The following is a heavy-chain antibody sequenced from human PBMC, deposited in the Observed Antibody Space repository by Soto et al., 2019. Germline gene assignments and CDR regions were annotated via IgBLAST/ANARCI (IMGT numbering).Heavy chain of an antibody. Sequence: VKVSCKASGGSFNSFAIAWVRQAPGQGLEWMGGINPIFGTTKYAQKIQGRVTITADESTSTAYMELSSLRSEDTAVYYCARGLPLAADYWGQGTLVTVSS. CDR1: GGSFNSFA. V-gene: IGHV1-69*13. CDR2: INPIFGTT. CDR3: ARGLPLAADY. J-gene: IGHJ4*02.